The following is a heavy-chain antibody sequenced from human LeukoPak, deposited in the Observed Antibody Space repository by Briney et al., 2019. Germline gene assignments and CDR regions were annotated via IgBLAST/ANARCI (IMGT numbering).Heavy chain of an antibody. J-gene: IGHJ4*02. V-gene: IGHV1-2*02. CDR3: ARGGFDY. CDR1: RCTFSGYY. Sequence: ASVKVSCKASRCTFSGYYILWVQQPPGQGLEWMGWINPNSGDTHYAQKFQGRVTLTRDTSIGTAYMALSSLRSDVTAVYYCARGGFDYWGQGTLVTVSS. CDR2: INPNSGDT.